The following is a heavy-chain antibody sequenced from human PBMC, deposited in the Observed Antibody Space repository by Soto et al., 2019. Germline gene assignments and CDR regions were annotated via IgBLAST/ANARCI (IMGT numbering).Heavy chain of an antibody. V-gene: IGHV4-31*03. Sequence: QLQLQESGPGLVKPSQTLSLTCTVSGDSIRSGGDYWSWIRQHPGKGLEWIGYIYYSGGTYYDPFRKSRVTISVVSCKSLFSLKVNSVIAEDTAVEYCARSVFDFCNWFDSWGQGTLVTVSS. CDR2: IYYSGGT. CDR1: GDSIRSGGDY. CDR3: ARSVFDFCNWFDS. D-gene: IGHD3-3*01. J-gene: IGHJ5*01.